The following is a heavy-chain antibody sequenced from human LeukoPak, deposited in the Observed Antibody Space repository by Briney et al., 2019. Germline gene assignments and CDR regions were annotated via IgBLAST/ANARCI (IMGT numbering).Heavy chain of an antibody. Sequence: SQTLSLTCNVSGGSISSANMYWRWIRQPPGKGLEWIGYISYSGSTYYNASLKSRVTISFDTSNNRFSLKLTSMTAADTAIYFCARVDMATIFDYWGQGALVTVSS. CDR3: ARVDMATIFDY. D-gene: IGHD5-24*01. CDR1: GGSISSANMY. CDR2: ISYSGST. V-gene: IGHV4-30-4*01. J-gene: IGHJ4*02.